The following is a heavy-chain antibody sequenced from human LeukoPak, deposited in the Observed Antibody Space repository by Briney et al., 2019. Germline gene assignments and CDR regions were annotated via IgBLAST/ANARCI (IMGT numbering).Heavy chain of an antibody. CDR1: GSTFDDYA. V-gene: IGHV3-9*03. Sequence: PGRSLRLSCAASGSTFDDYAMHWVRQAPGKGLEWVSGISWNSGSIDYADSVKDRFTISRDNAKNSLYLQMNSLRAEDMALYYCVKGKFPLSAPPLFDYWGQGTLVTVSS. J-gene: IGHJ4*02. CDR3: VKGKFPLSAPPLFDY. D-gene: IGHD2-21*01. CDR2: ISWNSGSI.